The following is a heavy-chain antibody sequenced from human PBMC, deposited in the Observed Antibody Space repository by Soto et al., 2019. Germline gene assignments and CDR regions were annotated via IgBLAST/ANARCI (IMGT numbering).Heavy chain of an antibody. J-gene: IGHJ4*02. D-gene: IGHD2-2*01. CDR2: ISYDGSNK. Sequence: GGSLRLSCAASGFTFSSYAMHWVRQAPGKGLEWVAVISYDGSNKYYADSVKGRFTISRDNSKNTLYLQMNSLRAEDTAVYYCASVCSSTSCPDYWGQGTLVTVSS. V-gene: IGHV3-30-3*01. CDR3: ASVCSSTSCPDY. CDR1: GFTFSSYA.